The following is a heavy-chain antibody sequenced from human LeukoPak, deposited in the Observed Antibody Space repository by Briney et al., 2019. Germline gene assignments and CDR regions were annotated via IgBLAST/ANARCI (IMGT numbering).Heavy chain of an antibody. J-gene: IGHJ3*02. V-gene: IGHV3-30*03. Sequence: GGSLRLSCAASGFTISSYWMNWVRQAPGKGLEWVAVISYDGSNKYYADSVKGRFTISRDNSKNTLYLQMNSLRAEDTAVYYCASSSSGWHNDAFDIWGQGTMVTVSS. D-gene: IGHD6-19*01. CDR2: ISYDGSNK. CDR1: GFTISSYW. CDR3: ASSSSGWHNDAFDI.